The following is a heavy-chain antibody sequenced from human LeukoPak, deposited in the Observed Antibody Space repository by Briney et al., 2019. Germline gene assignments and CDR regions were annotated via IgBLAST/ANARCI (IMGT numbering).Heavy chain of an antibody. Sequence: GGSLRLSCAASGFTFCDYYMSWIREAPGKGLERVSYISSSGSTIYYADSVKGRFTISRDNAKNSRYLQMNSLRAEETAVYYCARDLNMYYYDSSGYYLDYWGQGTLVTVSS. D-gene: IGHD3-22*01. CDR1: GFTFCDYY. J-gene: IGHJ4*02. CDR3: ARDLNMYYYDSSGYYLDY. CDR2: ISSSGSTI. V-gene: IGHV3-11*01.